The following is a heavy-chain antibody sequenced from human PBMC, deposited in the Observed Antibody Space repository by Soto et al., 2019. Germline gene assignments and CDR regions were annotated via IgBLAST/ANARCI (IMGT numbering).Heavy chain of an antibody. CDR2: INPNSGGT. D-gene: IGHD6-19*01. V-gene: IGHV1-2*04. Sequence: QVQLVQSGAEVKKPGASVKVSCKASGYTFTGYYMHWVRQAPGQGLEWMGWINPNSGGTNYAQKFQGWVTVTRDTSISTAYMELSRLRSDDTAVYYCARGVAVAGTYYYYYMDVWGKGTTVTVSS. J-gene: IGHJ6*03. CDR3: ARGVAVAGTYYYYYMDV. CDR1: GYTFTGYY.